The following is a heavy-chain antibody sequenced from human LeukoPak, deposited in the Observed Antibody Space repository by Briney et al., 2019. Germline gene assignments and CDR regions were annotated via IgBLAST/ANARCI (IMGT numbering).Heavy chain of an antibody. CDR2: ISSSSSYI. D-gene: IGHD3-3*01. V-gene: IGHV3-21*01. J-gene: IGHJ4*02. Sequence: GGSLRLSCAASGFTFSSYSMNWVRQAPGKGLEWVSSISSSSSYIYYADSVKGRFTISRDNAKNSLYLQMNSLRAEDTAVYYCAKGDGTSIFGVLISWGQGTLVTVSS. CDR3: AKGDGTSIFGVLIS. CDR1: GFTFSSYS.